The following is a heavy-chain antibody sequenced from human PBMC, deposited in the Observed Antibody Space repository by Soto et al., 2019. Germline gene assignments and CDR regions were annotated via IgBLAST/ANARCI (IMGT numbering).Heavy chain of an antibody. CDR3: ARVERGTATTVVDAFDI. V-gene: IGHV4-61*01. Sequence: SETLSLTCAVYGGFVSSGIYYWSWIRQPPGKGLEWIGEMSHSGGTHFNPSLKSRVTISVDTSKNQFSLKMSSVTAADTALYYCARVERGTATTVVDAFDIWGPGTMLTVSS. J-gene: IGHJ3*02. CDR2: MSHSGGT. CDR1: GGFVSSGIYY. D-gene: IGHD1-1*01.